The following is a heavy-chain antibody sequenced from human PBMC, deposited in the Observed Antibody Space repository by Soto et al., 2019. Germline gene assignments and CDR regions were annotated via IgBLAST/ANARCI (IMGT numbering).Heavy chain of an antibody. CDR1: GFTFSSYG. CDR2: IWYDGSNK. Sequence: GGSLRLSCAASGFTFSSYGMHWVRQAPGKGLEWVAVIWYDGSNKYYADSVKGRFTISRDNSKNTLYLQMNSLRAEDTAVYYCAIEDNWNYWFDPWGQGTLVTVPS. J-gene: IGHJ5*02. D-gene: IGHD1-7*01. CDR3: AIEDNWNYWFDP. V-gene: IGHV3-33*01.